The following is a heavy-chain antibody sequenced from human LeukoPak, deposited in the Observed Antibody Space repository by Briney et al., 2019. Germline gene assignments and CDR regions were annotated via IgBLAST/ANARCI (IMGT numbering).Heavy chain of an antibody. D-gene: IGHD6-13*01. Sequence: GESLKISCKGSGYIFTNYWIAWVRQMPGKGLEWMGIIYPGDSDTRYSPSFQGQVTISADKSISTAYLQWSSLKASDTAMYYCARAIAAAAPTSDYWGQGTLVTVSS. CDR3: ARAIAAAAPTSDY. V-gene: IGHV5-51*01. CDR2: IYPGDSDT. CDR1: GYIFTNYW. J-gene: IGHJ4*02.